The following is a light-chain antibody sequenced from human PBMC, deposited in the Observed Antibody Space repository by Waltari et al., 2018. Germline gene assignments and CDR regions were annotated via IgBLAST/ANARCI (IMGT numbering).Light chain of an antibody. J-gene: IGLJ2*01. V-gene: IGLV3-1*01. CDR3: QAWDSSTSVL. CDR2: QDN. Sequence: SYELTQPPSLSVSPGQTATLVCPGSDLGRKCMCWYQQKPGQAPVVVIYQDNKRPSGVPGRFSGSNSGNTATLTISETQPVDEADYYCQAWDSSTSVLFGGGTKLTVL. CDR1: DLGRKC.